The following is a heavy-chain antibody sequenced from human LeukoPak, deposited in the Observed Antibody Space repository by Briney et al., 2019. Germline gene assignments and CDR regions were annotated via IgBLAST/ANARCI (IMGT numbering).Heavy chain of an antibody. Sequence: GESLKISCKGSGYSFTSYWIGWVRQMPGKGLEWMGIIYPGDSDTRYSPSFQGQVTISADKSISTAYLQWSSLKASETAMYYCARSGSYLNYYYYYYMDVWGKGTTVTVSS. D-gene: IGHD1-26*01. J-gene: IGHJ6*03. CDR1: GYSFTSYW. CDR3: ARSGSYLNYYYYYYMDV. V-gene: IGHV5-51*01. CDR2: IYPGDSDT.